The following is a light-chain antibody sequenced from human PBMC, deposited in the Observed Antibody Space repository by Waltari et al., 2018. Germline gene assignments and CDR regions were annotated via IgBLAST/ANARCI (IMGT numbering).Light chain of an antibody. CDR3: QQYNNWPPYT. CDR1: QSVSSN. CDR2: GAS. V-gene: IGKV3-15*01. Sequence: EIVMTQSPATLSVSPGARATLSCRASQSVSSNLAWYQQKPGQAPRILIYGASTRATGIPARFSGSGSGTEFTLTISSLQSEDFAVYYCQQYNNWPPYTFGQGTKLEIK. J-gene: IGKJ2*01.